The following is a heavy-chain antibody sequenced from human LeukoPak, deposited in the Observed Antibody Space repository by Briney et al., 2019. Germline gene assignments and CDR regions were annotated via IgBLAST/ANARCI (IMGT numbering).Heavy chain of an antibody. CDR2: FNPSGGST. V-gene: IGHV1-46*01. J-gene: IGHJ5*02. D-gene: IGHD6-13*01. Sequence: ASVKVSCKASGYTFTGYYMHWVRQAPGQGLEWMGIFNPSGGSTSYAQKFQGRVTMTRDMSTSTVYMELSSLRSEDTAVYYCARTAAAGTSQFYMRPFDPWGQGTLVTVSS. CDR3: ARTAAAGTSQFYMRPFDP. CDR1: GYTFTGYY.